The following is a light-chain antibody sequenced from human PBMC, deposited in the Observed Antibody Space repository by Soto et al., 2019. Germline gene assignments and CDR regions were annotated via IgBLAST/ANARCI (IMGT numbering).Light chain of an antibody. V-gene: IGKV1-17*01. CDR2: AVS. CDR1: QGIRSD. Sequence: DIQMTQSPSSLSASVGDRVTITCRASQGIRSDLAWYQHKPGKAPKRLIYAVSTLHSGVPSRFGGSGSGTEFTLTISRLQPEDFAYYYCLQDNKSSWTFGQGNKVEIK. J-gene: IGKJ1*01. CDR3: LQDNKSSWT.